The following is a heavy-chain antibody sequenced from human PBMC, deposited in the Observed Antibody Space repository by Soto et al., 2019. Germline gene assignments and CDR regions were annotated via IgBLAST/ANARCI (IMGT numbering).Heavy chain of an antibody. J-gene: IGHJ6*02. D-gene: IGHD3-16*01. CDR3: AREGVRGMDV. CDR2: FDPEDGET. V-gene: IGHV1-24*01. CDR1: GYTLTELS. Sequence: ASVKVSCKVSGYTLTELSMHWVRQAPGKGLEWMGGFDPEDGETIYAQKFQGRVTMTRNTSISTAYMELSSLRSEDTAVYYCAREGVRGMDVWGQETTVTVSS.